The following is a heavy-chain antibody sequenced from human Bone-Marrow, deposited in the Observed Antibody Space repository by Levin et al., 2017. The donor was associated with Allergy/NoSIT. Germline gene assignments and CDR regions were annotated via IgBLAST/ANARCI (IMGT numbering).Heavy chain of an antibody. CDR3: ARVGREYVLVMYPMLT. V-gene: IGHV3-30-3*01. CDR2: ISFDGINK. CDR1: GFTFSSYT. D-gene: IGHD2-8*02. J-gene: IGHJ5*02. Sequence: GGSLRLSCAASGFTFSSYTMHWVRQAPGKGLEWVAVISFDGINKYYADSVKGRFTISRDNSGNTLSLQMNSLRAEDTAVYYCARVGREYVLVMYPMLTWGQGTLVTVSS.